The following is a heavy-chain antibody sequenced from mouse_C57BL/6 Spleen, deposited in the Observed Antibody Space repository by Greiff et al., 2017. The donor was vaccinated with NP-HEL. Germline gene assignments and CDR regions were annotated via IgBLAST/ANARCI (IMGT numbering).Heavy chain of an antibody. D-gene: IGHD1-1*01. V-gene: IGHV1-82*01. Sequence: VQLQQSGPELVKPGASVKISCKASGYAFSSSWMNWVKQRPGKGLEWIGRIYPGDGDTNYNGKFKGKATLTADKSSSTAYMQLSSLTSEDSAVYFCARDYSSSYWYFDVWGTGTTVTVSS. J-gene: IGHJ1*03. CDR2: IYPGDGDT. CDR1: GYAFSSSW. CDR3: ARDYSSSYWYFDV.